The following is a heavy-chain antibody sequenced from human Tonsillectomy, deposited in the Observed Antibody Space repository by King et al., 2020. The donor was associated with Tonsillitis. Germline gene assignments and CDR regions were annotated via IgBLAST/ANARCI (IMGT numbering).Heavy chain of an antibody. CDR2: IYYSGST. CDR1: GGSISSSSYY. Sequence: QLQESGPGLVKPSETLSLTCTVSGGSISSSSYYWGWIRQPPGKGLEWIGSIYYSGSTYYNPPLKSRVTISVDTSKNQFSLKLSSVTAADTAVYYCARLGSGDYAFDYWGQGTLVTVSS. V-gene: IGHV4-39*07. J-gene: IGHJ4*02. CDR3: ARLGSGDYAFDY. D-gene: IGHD4-17*01.